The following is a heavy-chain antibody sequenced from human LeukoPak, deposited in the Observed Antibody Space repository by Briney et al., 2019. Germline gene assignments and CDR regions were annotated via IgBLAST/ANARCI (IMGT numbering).Heavy chain of an antibody. CDR3: ARPGGSSWSQFDY. D-gene: IGHD6-13*01. J-gene: IGHJ4*02. CDR1: GFSFSSYS. V-gene: IGHV3-48*02. Sequence: GGSLRLSCAASGFSFSSYSMDWVRQAPGKGLEWVSYISGSSSSIYYAGSVKGRFTISRDNAKNSLYLQMNSLRDEDTAVYYYARPGGSSWSQFDYWGQGTLVTVSS. CDR2: ISGSSSSI.